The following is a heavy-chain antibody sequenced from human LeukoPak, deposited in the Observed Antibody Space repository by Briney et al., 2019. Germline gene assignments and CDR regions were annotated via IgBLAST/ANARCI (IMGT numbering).Heavy chain of an antibody. CDR2: INPNSGGT. CDR3: AREGDSSGYYIMLDY. D-gene: IGHD3-22*01. Sequence: ASVKVSCKASGYTFTVYYMHWVRQAPGQGLEWMGWINPNSGGTNYAQKFQGRVTMTRDTSISTAYMELSRLRSDDTVVYYCAREGDSSGYYIMLDYWGQGTLVTVSS. V-gene: IGHV1-2*02. CDR1: GYTFTVYY. J-gene: IGHJ4*02.